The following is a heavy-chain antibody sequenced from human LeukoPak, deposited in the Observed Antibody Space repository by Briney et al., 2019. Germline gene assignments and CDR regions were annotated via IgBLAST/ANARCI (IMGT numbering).Heavy chain of an antibody. CDR3: AREGGYTYGSFDY. V-gene: IGHV3-48*01. D-gene: IGHD5-18*01. Sequence: GGSLRLSCAASGFIFTSYSMNWVRQAPGKGLEWISYISSSSSTIYYADSVRGRFTISRDNAKNSLYLQMNSLRAEDTGVYYCAREGGYTYGSFDYWGQGTLVAVSS. CDR1: GFIFTSYS. J-gene: IGHJ4*02. CDR2: ISSSSSTI.